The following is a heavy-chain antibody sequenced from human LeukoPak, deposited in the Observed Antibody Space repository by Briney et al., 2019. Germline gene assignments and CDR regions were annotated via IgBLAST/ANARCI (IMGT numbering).Heavy chain of an antibody. CDR1: GESFSGYY. D-gene: IGHD5-18*01. CDR3: ARTGYNYGTPLND. V-gene: IGHV4-34*01. Sequence: SETLSLTCAVYGESFSGYYWSWIRQPPGKGLEWIGEINHSGSTNYNPSLKSRVTISVDTSKNQFSLKLSSVTAADTAVYYCARTGYNYGTPLNDWGQGTLVTVSS. CDR2: INHSGST. J-gene: IGHJ4*02.